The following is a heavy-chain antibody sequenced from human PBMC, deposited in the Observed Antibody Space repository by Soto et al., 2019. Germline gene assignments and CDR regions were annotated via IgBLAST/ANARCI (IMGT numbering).Heavy chain of an antibody. J-gene: IGHJ4*02. D-gene: IGHD3-3*01. CDR3: ARSYYDFWSAYFDP. V-gene: IGHV5-51*01. Sequence: PGESLKISCRASGYRFSSYWIGWVRQMPGKGLEWMGIIHPSDSDTRYSPSFQGQVNISVDKSINTAYLQWSSLKASDTAMYYCARSYYDFWSAYFDPWGQGTRVTSPQ. CDR1: GYRFSSYW. CDR2: IHPSDSDT.